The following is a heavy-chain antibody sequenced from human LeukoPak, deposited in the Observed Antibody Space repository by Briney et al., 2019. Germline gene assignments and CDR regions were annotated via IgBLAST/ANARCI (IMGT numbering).Heavy chain of an antibody. D-gene: IGHD3-10*01. CDR3: ARGSKTPGGYYYYMDV. V-gene: IGHV1-2*02. CDR1: GYTFTGYY. Sequence: ASVKVSCKASGYTFTGYYMHWVRRAPGQGLEWMGWINPNSGGTNYAQKFQARVTMTRDTSISTAYMELSRLRSDDTAVYYCARGSKTPGGYYYYMDVWGKGTTVTVSS. CDR2: INPNSGGT. J-gene: IGHJ6*03.